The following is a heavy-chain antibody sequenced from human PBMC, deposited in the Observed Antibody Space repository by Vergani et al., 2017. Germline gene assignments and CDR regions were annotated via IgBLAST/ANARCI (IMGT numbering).Heavy chain of an antibody. CDR3: ARDNSGYDYNWFDP. J-gene: IGHJ5*02. D-gene: IGHD5-12*01. Sequence: QVQLQESGPGLVKPSQTLSLTCTVSGGSISSGGYYWSWIRQHPGKGLEWIGYIYYSGSTYYNPSLKSRVTISLDTSKNKFSLKLSSVTAADTAVYYCARDNSGYDYNWFDPWGQGTLVTVSS. CDR2: IYYSGST. CDR1: GGSISSGGYY. V-gene: IGHV4-31*03.